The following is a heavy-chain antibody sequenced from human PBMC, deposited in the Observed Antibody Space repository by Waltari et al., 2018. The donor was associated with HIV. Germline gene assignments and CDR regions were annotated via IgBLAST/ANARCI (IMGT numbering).Heavy chain of an antibody. Sequence: EVQLVESGGGLVKPGGPLRLSCAAPGFTLSSYRLNWVSQAPGKGLKGVPSMSSSGSYRCYADAVRGRVSSSGDNAKNALYLQMSSLRAEETSVYYGARDLSGGGQFDYWGQGTLVTVSS. CDR2: MSSSGSYR. CDR1: GFTLSSYR. D-gene: IGHD2-15*01. J-gene: IGHJ4*02. CDR3: ARDLSGGGQFDY. V-gene: IGHV3-21*01.